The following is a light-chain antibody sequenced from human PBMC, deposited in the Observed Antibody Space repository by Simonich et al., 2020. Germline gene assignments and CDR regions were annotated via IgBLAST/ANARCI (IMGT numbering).Light chain of an antibody. V-gene: IGLV2-23*01. Sequence: QSALTQPASVSGSPGQSITISCTGTSSDVGGYNYVSWYQQHPGKAPKRMIYEGSKRPSGVSNRFSGSKSGNTASLTISVLQAEDEADYYCCSYAGSSTWVFGGGTKLTVL. CDR1: SSDVGGYNY. CDR3: CSYAGSSTWV. J-gene: IGLJ3*02. CDR2: EGS.